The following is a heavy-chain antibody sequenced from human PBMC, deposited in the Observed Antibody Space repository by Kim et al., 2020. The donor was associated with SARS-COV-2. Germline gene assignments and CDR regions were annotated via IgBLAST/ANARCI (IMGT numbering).Heavy chain of an antibody. CDR2: IYPGDSDT. Sequence: GESLKISCKGSGYSFTSYWIGWVRQMPGKGLEWMGIIYPGDSDTRYSPSFQGQVTISADKSISTAYLQWSSLKASDTAMYYCARRVFFRGSGSYYNRVNWFDPWGQGTLVTVSS. CDR3: ARRVFFRGSGSYYNRVNWFDP. D-gene: IGHD3-10*01. J-gene: IGHJ5*02. CDR1: GYSFTSYW. V-gene: IGHV5-51*01.